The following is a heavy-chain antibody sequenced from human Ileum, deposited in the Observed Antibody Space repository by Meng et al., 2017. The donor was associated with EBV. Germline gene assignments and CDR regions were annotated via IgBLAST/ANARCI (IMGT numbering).Heavy chain of an antibody. J-gene: IGHJ5*02. Sequence: QVQWQASGPGLVKPSGPLSLTCSVSGGSVSSNDYHWSWIRQPPGKGLEWIGCMYDSENAKYNPSLNSRVTISIDTTRNHFVLKLTSVTAADTAVYYCAYYFVGRGGPGSWGQGTLVTVSS. CDR1: GGSVSSNDYH. D-gene: IGHD3-9*01. CDR2: MYDSENA. CDR3: AYYFVGRGGPGS. V-gene: IGHV4-61*03.